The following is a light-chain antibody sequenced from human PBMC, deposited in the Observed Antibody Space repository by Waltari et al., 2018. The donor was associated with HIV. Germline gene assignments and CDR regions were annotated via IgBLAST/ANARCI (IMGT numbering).Light chain of an antibody. V-gene: IGLV1-47*01. CDR2: RNN. J-gene: IGLJ2*01. Sequence: QSVLTQPTSASGTPGQRVTISCSGSSPNIGNNNVYWYRQLPGLAPRLLIYRNNQRPSGVPARFSGSKSGTSASLAISGLRSEDEAGYYCQSYDIGLSASVFGGGTQLTVL. CDR1: SPNIGNNN. CDR3: QSYDIGLSASV.